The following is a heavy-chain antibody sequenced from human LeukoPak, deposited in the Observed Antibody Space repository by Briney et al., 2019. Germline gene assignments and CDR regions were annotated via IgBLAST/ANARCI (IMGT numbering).Heavy chain of an antibody. CDR3: AKAGGSYLDYYYYGMDV. Sequence: GGSLRLSCAASGFTFSSYSMNWVRQAPGKGLEWVSSISSSSSYIYYADSVKGRFTISRDNAKNSLYLQMNSLRAEDTAVYYCAKAGGSYLDYYYYGMDVWGQGTTVTVSS. CDR2: ISSSSSYI. J-gene: IGHJ6*02. V-gene: IGHV3-21*01. D-gene: IGHD1-26*01. CDR1: GFTFSSYS.